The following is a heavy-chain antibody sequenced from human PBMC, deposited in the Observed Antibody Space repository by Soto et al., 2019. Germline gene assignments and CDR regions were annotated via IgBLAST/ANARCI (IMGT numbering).Heavy chain of an antibody. D-gene: IGHD6-19*01. CDR1: GGSVSSGSYY. V-gene: IGHV4-61*01. J-gene: IGHJ6*02. Sequence: QVQLQESGPGLVKPSETLSLTCTVSGGSVSSGSYYWSWIRQPPGKGLEWIGYIYYSGSTNYNPSLKSRVTISVDTTKNQCSLKLSSVTAADTAVYYCARLYSSGHPLSGFDYGMDVWGQGTTVTVSS. CDR3: ARLYSSGHPLSGFDYGMDV. CDR2: IYYSGST.